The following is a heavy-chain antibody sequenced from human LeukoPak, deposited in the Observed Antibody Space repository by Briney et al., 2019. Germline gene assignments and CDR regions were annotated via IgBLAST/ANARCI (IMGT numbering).Heavy chain of an antibody. CDR1: GFAFSNYD. CDR3: VRVNWLHYSGMDV. V-gene: IGHV3-13*01. D-gene: IGHD5-12*01. CDR2: IGTTGDT. J-gene: IGHJ6*02. Sequence: PGGSLRLSCAASGFAFSNYDFHWVRQVTGKRLEWVSGIGTTGDTYYPASVKGRFTISRENARNSLYLQMNSLRAGDTAVYYCVRVNWLHYSGMDVWGQGTTVTVSS.